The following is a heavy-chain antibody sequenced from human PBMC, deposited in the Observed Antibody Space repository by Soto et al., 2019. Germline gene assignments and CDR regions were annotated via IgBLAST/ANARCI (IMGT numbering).Heavy chain of an antibody. D-gene: IGHD2-15*01. J-gene: IGHJ6*02. Sequence: QVQLVQSGAEVKKPGASVKVSCKASGYTFTSYAMHWVRQAPGQRLERMGWINAGNGNTKYSQKFQGRVTITRDTSAGTAYMELSGVSSEDTAVYYCARGVGGMDVWGQGTTVTVSS. CDR2: INAGNGNT. V-gene: IGHV1-3*01. CDR1: GYTFTSYA. CDR3: ARGVGGMDV.